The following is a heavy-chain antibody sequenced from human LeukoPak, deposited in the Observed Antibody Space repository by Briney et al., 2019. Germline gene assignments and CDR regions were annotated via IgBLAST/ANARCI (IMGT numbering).Heavy chain of an antibody. CDR3: ARVRWXXKQTRSIAARLNXFDY. CDR1: GFTFSSYW. CDR2: IKQDGSEK. D-gene: IGHD6-6*01. J-gene: IGHJ4*02. V-gene: IGHV3-7*01. Sequence: GGSLRLSCAASGFTFSSYWMSWVRQAPGKGLEWVANIKQDGSEKYYVDSVKGRFTISRDNAKNSLYLQMNSLRAEDTAVYYCARVRWXXKQTRSIAARLNXFDYWGQGTLVTVSS.